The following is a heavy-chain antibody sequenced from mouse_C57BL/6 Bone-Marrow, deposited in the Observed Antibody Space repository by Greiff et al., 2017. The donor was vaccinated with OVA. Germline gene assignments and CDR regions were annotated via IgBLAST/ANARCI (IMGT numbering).Heavy chain of an antibody. CDR2: IYPRSGNT. V-gene: IGHV1-81*01. CDR3: AREKLGLDY. D-gene: IGHD4-1*01. CDR1: GYTFTSYG. Sequence: VHLVESGAELARPGASVKLSCKASGYTFTSYGISWVKQRTGQGLEWIGEIYPRSGNTYYNEKFKGKATLTADKSSSTAYMELRSLTSEDSAVYFCAREKLGLDYWGQGTTLTVSS. J-gene: IGHJ2*01.